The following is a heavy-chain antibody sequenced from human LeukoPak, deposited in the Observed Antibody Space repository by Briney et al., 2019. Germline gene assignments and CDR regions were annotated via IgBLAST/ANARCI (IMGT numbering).Heavy chain of an antibody. Sequence: GGSLRLSCTASGFTFSNFWMGWVRQAPGKGLEWVANIKQDETEKFYLGSVKGRFTISRDNAKNSLYLQMNSLRAEDTAVYYCATVHFGYFDYWGQGTLVTVSS. CDR2: IKQDETEK. J-gene: IGHJ4*02. D-gene: IGHD3-3*01. CDR3: ATVHFGYFDY. V-gene: IGHV3-7*03. CDR1: GFTFSNFW.